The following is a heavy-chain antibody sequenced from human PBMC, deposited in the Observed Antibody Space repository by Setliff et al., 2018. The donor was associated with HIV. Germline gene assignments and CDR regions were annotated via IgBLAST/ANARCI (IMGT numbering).Heavy chain of an antibody. CDR3: ARPHSGRGGGAYFDP. Sequence: SETLSLTCTVSGGSISSYYGSWIRQSAGKGLEWIGNILDGRVTFFNPSLRGRVTISVDASKNQVSLNLRSVTAADSAVYHCARPHSGRGGGAYFDPWGQGILVTVSS. V-gene: IGHV4-59*04. D-gene: IGHD6-19*01. CDR2: ILDGRVT. J-gene: IGHJ5*02. CDR1: GGSISSYY.